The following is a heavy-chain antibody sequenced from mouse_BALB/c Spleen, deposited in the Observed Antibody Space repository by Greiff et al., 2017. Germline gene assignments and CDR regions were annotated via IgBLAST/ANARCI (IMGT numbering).Heavy chain of an antibody. CDR3: ARGLYYYGSSSYWYFDV. CDR2: ISSGGST. J-gene: IGHJ1*01. CDR1: GFTFSSYA. Sequence: EVKVVESGGGLVKPGGSLKLSCAASGFTFSSYAMSWVRQTPEKRLEWVASISSGGSTYYPDSVKGRFTISRDNARNILYLQMSSLRSEDTAMYYCARGLYYYGSSSYWYFDVWGAGTTVTVSS. D-gene: IGHD1-1*01. V-gene: IGHV5-6-5*01.